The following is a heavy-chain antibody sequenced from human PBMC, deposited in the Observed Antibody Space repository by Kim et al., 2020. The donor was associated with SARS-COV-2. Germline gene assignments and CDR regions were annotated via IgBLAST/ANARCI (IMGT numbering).Heavy chain of an antibody. CDR2: SYWDDDK. CDR1: GFSLSTSGVG. CDR3: AHRIAVAGKGGWFDP. J-gene: IGHJ5*02. V-gene: IGHV2-5*02. D-gene: IGHD6-19*01. Sequence: SGPTLVNPTQTLTLTCTFAGFSLSTSGVGVGWIRQPQGKALEWRALSYWDDDKRYSPSRKSRRTITKDTSKNQVVLTMTNMDPGDTATYYCAHRIAVAGKGGWFDPWGQGTLVTVSS.